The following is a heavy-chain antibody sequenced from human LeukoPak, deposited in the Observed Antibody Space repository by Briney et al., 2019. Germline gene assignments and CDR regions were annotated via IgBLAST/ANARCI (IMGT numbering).Heavy chain of an antibody. CDR3: AIHLPFRVVVVPAAGRFAP. CDR2: INHSGST. Sequence: SETLSLTCAVYGGSFSGYYWSWNRQPPGKGLEWIGEINHSGSTNYHPSLKSRVTISVDTSKNQFSLKLSSVTAADTAVYYRAIHLPFRVVVVPAAGRFAPWGQATLVTVSS. CDR1: GGSFSGYY. J-gene: IGHJ5*02. D-gene: IGHD2-2*01. V-gene: IGHV4-34*01.